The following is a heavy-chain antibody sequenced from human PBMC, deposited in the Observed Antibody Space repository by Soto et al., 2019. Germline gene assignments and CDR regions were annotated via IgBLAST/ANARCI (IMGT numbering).Heavy chain of an antibody. J-gene: IGHJ4*02. CDR3: AIADYGDPDY. CDR2: INAHNGNT. CDR1: GSTFPSST. V-gene: IGHV1-18*01. Sequence: QVQLVQPGAEVKKPGASVKVSCKASGSTFPSSTVSWVRQAPGQGLEWMGWINAHNGNTKYAQKFQGRLTMTTDTSTGTGYMELRSLRSDDTAIYFCAIADYGDPDYWGQGTLVTVSS. D-gene: IGHD4-17*01.